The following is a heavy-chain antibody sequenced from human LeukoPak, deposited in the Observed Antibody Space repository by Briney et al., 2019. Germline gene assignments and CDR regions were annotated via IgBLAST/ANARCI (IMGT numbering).Heavy chain of an antibody. J-gene: IGHJ4*02. CDR2: ISSSSSYI. Sequence: GGSLRLSCAASGFTFSSYSMNWVRQAPGKGLEWVSSISSSSSYIYYADSVKGRFTISRDNAKNSLYLQMNSLRAEDTAVYYCARDRDGVVVPAAAIDYWGQGTLVTVSS. CDR3: ARDRDGVVVPAAAIDY. CDR1: GFTFSSYS. D-gene: IGHD2-2*01. V-gene: IGHV3-21*01.